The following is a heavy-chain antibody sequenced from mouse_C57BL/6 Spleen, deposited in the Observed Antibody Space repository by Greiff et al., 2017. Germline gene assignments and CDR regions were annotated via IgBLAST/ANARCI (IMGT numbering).Heavy chain of an antibody. V-gene: IGHV1-55*01. CDR2: IYPGSGST. D-gene: IGHD2-1*01. CDR1: GYTFTSYW. CDR3: SRVNYGNYVVAY. Sequence: QVQLQQPGAELVKPGASVKMSCKASGYTFTSYWITWVKQRPGQGLEWIGDIYPGSGSTNYNEKFKNKATLTVDKSSSTAYMQLSSLTSEDSAFYDCSRVNYGNYVVAYWGQGTLVTVSA. J-gene: IGHJ3*01.